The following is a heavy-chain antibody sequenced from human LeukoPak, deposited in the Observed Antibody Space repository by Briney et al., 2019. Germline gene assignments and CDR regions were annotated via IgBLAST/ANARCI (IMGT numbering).Heavy chain of an antibody. CDR3: ARGPGSSGGAYVGDY. CDR1: GFTFSYHW. Sequence: GGSLRLSCGASGFTFSYHWMRWVRQVPGKGLLWVSRIDGGGSSTSYADSVKGRFSISRDNAKSTLYLQMSSLRAEDTAVYYCARGPGSSGGAYVGDYWGPGTLVTVSS. D-gene: IGHD3-22*01. J-gene: IGHJ4*01. V-gene: IGHV3-74*01. CDR2: IDGGGSST.